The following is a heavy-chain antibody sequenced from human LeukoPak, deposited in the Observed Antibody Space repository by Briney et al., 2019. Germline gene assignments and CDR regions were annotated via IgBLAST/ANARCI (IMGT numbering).Heavy chain of an antibody. CDR2: INEDGSEK. Sequence: GGSLRLSCVASGIRFSALWMNWVRQAPGEGLELVASINEDGSEKYYVDSVKGRFTISRDNPKKSLYLQLNSPRVDDTAVYFCARDSDAYDYWGQGTLVTVSS. CDR1: GIRFSALW. D-gene: IGHD2-2*01. V-gene: IGHV3-7*01. J-gene: IGHJ4*02. CDR3: ARDSDAYDY.